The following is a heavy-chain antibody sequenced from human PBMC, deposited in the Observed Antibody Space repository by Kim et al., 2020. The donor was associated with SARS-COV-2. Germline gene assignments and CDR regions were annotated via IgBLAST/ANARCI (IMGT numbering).Heavy chain of an antibody. V-gene: IGHV4-39*01. CDR2: IYYSGST. J-gene: IGHJ4*02. CDR1: GGSISSSSYY. D-gene: IGHD1-26*01. CDR3: ARPGGVEWELTDY. Sequence: SETLSLTCTVSGGSISSSSYYWGWIRQPPGKGLVWIGSIYYSGSTYYNPSLKSRVTISVDTSKNQFSLKLSSVTAADTAVYYCARPGGVEWELTDYWGQEALVTVSS.